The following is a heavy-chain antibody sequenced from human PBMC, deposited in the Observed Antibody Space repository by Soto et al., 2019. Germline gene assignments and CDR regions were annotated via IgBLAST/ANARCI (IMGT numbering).Heavy chain of an antibody. J-gene: IGHJ4*02. D-gene: IGHD3-22*01. CDR2: ISGSGGST. CDR1: GFTFSSYA. CDR3: AKYVGYYYDSSGYYFDY. Sequence: GGSLRLSCAASGFTFSSYAMSWVRQAPGKGLEWVSAISGSGGSTYYADSVKGRFTISRDNSKNTLYLQMNSLRAEDTAVYYCAKYVGYYYDSSGYYFDYWGQGTLVTVSS. V-gene: IGHV3-23*01.